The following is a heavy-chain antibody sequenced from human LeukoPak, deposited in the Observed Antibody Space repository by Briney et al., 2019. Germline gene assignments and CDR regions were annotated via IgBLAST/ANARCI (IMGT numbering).Heavy chain of an antibody. CDR2: ISGYNGNT. J-gene: IGHJ5*02. CDR3: ARDGRSTGITIFGVVIIAYNWFDP. V-gene: IGHV1-18*01. D-gene: IGHD3-3*01. CDR1: GYPFTSYG. Sequence: ASVKVSCKASGYPFTSYGISWVRQAPGQGLEWMGWISGYNGNTNYAQKLQGRVTMTTDTSTSTAYMELRSLRSDDTAVYYCARDGRSTGITIFGVVIIAYNWFDPWGQGTLVTVSS.